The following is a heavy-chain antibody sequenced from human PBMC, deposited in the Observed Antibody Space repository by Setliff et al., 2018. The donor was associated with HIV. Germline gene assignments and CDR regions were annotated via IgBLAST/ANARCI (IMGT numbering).Heavy chain of an antibody. D-gene: IGHD2-21*01. Sequence: SETLSLTCAVSGYSISSGYYWGWIRQPPGKGLEWIGSIYHSGSTYYNPSLKSRVTISVDTSKNQFSLKLSSVTAAETAVYYCGRCMSVAVPEYWGQGTLVTVSS. CDR1: GYSISSGYY. J-gene: IGHJ4*02. CDR2: IYHSGST. V-gene: IGHV4-38-2*01. CDR3: GRCMSVAVPEY.